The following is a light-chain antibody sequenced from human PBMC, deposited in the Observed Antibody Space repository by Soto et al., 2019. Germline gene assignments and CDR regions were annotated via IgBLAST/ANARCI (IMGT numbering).Light chain of an antibody. CDR2: GAS. J-gene: IGKJ1*01. Sequence: EVVMTQSPATLSVSPGERATLSCRASQSISSDLAWYQQKPGQAPRLLIYGASTRASDIPARFSGSGSGTEFTLTISSLQSEDFAVYYCQQYNNWPPWALGQGTKVDSK. CDR1: QSISSD. CDR3: QQYNNWPPWA. V-gene: IGKV3-15*01.